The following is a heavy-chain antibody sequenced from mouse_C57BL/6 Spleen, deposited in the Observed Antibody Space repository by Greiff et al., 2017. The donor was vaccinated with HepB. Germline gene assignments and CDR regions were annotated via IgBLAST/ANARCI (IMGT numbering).Heavy chain of an antibody. J-gene: IGHJ1*03. Sequence: EVMLVESGEGLVKPGGSLKLSCAASGFTFSSYAMSWVRQTPEKRLEWVAYISSGGDYIYYADTVKGRFTISRDNARNTLYLQMSSLKSEDTAMYYCTRGGDYDFHWYFDVWGTGTTVTVSS. D-gene: IGHD2-4*01. V-gene: IGHV5-9-1*02. CDR1: GFTFSSYA. CDR2: ISSGGDYI. CDR3: TRGGDYDFHWYFDV.